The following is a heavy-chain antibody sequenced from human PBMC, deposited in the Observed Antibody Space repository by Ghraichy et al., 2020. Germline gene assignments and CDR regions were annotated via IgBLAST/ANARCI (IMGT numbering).Heavy chain of an antibody. CDR2: IKQDGSEK. D-gene: IGHD5-18*01. J-gene: IGHJ4*02. V-gene: IGHV3-7*04. CDR3: GRGGYIYGSNPVDY. Sequence: GSLRLSCAASGFTFNTYYMTWVRQAPGKGLEWVANIKQDGSEKYYVESVKGRFTISRDNAKDSVYLQMNSLRAEDTAVYYCGRGGYIYGSNPVDYWGQGTQVTVSS. CDR1: GFTFNTYY.